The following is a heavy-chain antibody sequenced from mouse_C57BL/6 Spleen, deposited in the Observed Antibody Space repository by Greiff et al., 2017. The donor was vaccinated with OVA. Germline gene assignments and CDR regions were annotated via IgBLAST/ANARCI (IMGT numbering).Heavy chain of an antibody. Sequence: EVKLVESGGDLVKPGGSLKLSCAASGFTFSSYGMSWVRQTPDKRLEWVATISSGGSYTYYPDSVKGRFTISRDNAKNTLYLQMSSLKSEDTAMYYCARDYYGSTLYYFDYWGQGTTLTVSS. V-gene: IGHV5-6*01. D-gene: IGHD1-1*01. CDR1: GFTFSSYG. J-gene: IGHJ2*01. CDR2: ISSGGSYT. CDR3: ARDYYGSTLYYFDY.